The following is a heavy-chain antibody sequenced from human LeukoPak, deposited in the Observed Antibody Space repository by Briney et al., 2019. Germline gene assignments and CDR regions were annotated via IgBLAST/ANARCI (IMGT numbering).Heavy chain of an antibody. CDR2: ISYDGSNK. V-gene: IGHV3-30*03. CDR3: ARARSSGWYGTPGY. CDR1: GFIFSNYW. J-gene: IGHJ4*02. D-gene: IGHD6-19*01. Sequence: GSLRLSCAASGFIFSNYWMTWVRQAPGKGLEWVAVISYDGSNKYYADSVKGRFTISRDNSKNTLYLQMNSLRAEDTAVYYCARARSSGWYGTPGYWGQGTLVTVSS.